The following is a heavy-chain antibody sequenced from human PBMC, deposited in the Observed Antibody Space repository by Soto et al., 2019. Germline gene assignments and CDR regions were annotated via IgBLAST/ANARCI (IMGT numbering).Heavy chain of an antibody. Sequence: SETLCLTCTVSGGSIRSSGCYWGWIRQPPGQGLEWLGTIYSLGNTYYNPSLKSRVTISVDKSKSQLFLKLSSVTAPDTAVYYCARQIYDSSGYYYAYWGQGTLVTVSS. V-gene: IGHV4-39*01. D-gene: IGHD3-22*01. J-gene: IGHJ4*02. CDR1: GGSIRSSGCY. CDR2: IYSLGNT. CDR3: ARQIYDSSGYYYAY.